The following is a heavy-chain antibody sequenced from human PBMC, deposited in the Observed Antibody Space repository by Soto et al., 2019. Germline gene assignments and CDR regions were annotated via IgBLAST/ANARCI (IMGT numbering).Heavy chain of an antibody. CDR3: VRYCGTTLCNGVATRTFDY. D-gene: IGHD5-12*01. CDR2: ISTSGSTV. Sequence: GGSLRLSCAASRFTFSAYEMHWFRQAPGKGLEWVSYISTSGSTVYYADAVKGRFTVSRDNTRNSLYLQMDSLRDEDTALYYCVRYCGTTLCNGVATRTFDYWGQGTLVTVS. CDR1: RFTFSAYE. V-gene: IGHV3-48*03. J-gene: IGHJ4*02.